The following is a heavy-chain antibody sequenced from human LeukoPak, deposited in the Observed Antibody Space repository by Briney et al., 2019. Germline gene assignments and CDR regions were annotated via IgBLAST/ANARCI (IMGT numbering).Heavy chain of an antibody. CDR2: MNPNSGNT. D-gene: IGHD3-10*01. J-gene: IGHJ4*02. CDR1: GYTFTSYD. Sequence: ASVKVSCKASGYTFTSYDINGVRQATGQGLEWMGWMNPNSGNTGYAQKFQGRVTMTRNTSLSTAYMELSSLRSEDTAVYYCAIPMVRVTYHFDYWGQGTLVTVSS. CDR3: AIPMVRVTYHFDY. V-gene: IGHV1-8*01.